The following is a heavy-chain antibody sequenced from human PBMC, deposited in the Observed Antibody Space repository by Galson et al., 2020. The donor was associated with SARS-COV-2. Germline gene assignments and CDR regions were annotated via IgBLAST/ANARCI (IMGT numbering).Heavy chain of an antibody. V-gene: IGHV5-51*01. J-gene: IGHJ3*01. CDR3: ARHNWGVSCYYDSSVYYVT. CDR2: IYPGDSHT. Sequence: KIGESLKISCKGSGYSFTSYWIGWVRQMPGKGLEGMGIIYPGDSHTRYSPSFHGKVTISADKSNSTAYLQWDSLKAPDTAMYYCARHNWGVSCYYDSSVYYVTGVQETMVTFSS. D-gene: IGHD3-22*01. CDR1: GYSFTSYW.